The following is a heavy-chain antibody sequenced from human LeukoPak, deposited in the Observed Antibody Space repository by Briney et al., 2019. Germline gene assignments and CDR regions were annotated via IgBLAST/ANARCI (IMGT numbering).Heavy chain of an antibody. V-gene: IGHV4-39*01. D-gene: IGHD5-12*01. J-gene: IGHJ4*02. Sequence: SETLSLTCTVSGGSISSSSYYWGWIRQPPGKGLEWIESIYYSGSTYYNPSLKSRVTISVDTSKNQFSLKLSSVTAADTAVYYCARQDGATIARGFENWGQGTLVTVSS. CDR3: ARQDGATIARGFEN. CDR1: GGSISSSSYY. CDR2: IYYSGST.